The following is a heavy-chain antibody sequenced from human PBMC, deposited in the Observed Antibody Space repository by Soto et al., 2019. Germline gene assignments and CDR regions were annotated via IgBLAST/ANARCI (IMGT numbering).Heavy chain of an antibody. J-gene: IGHJ6*02. Sequence: LSLTCTVSGGSVSSGDYFWSWLRQSPGKRLEWIAYIYYSGSTNYNPSLKSRATISVDTSKSQVSLTLTSMTAADAAVYYCARSPNYYYYGFDVWGQGTTVTVSS. V-gene: IGHV4-61*08. CDR3: ARSPNYYYYGFDV. CDR1: GGSVSSGDYF. D-gene: IGHD3-10*01. CDR2: IYYSGST.